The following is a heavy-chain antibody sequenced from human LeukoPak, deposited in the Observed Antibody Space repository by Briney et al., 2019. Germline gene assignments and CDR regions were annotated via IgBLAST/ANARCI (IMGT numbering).Heavy chain of an antibody. V-gene: IGHV4-59*12. D-gene: IGHD6-19*01. J-gene: IGHJ4*02. CDR1: GGSISSYY. Sequence: TSETLSLTCTVSGGSISSYYWSWIRQPPGKGLEWIGYIYYSGSTNYNPSLKSRVTISIDTSKNQFSLKLSSVTAADTAVYYCAREGWQWLVRAFDYWGQGTLVTVSS. CDR3: AREGWQWLVRAFDY. CDR2: IYYSGST.